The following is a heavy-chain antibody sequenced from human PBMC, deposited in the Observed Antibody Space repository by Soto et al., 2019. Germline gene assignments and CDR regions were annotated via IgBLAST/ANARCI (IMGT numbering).Heavy chain of an antibody. CDR2: ISPHTGGT. CDR1: GYTFNRYY. V-gene: IGHV1-2*02. J-gene: IGHJ4*02. CDR3: AKDRRLYSSGWECDY. Sequence: ASVKVSCKASGYTFNRYYMHWVRQAPGPGLEWMGWISPHTGGTTYAQKFQGRVTMTRDTSVSTVYMELSSVRSDDTAVYFCAKDRRLYSSGWECDYWGQGTLVTVSS. D-gene: IGHD6-19*01.